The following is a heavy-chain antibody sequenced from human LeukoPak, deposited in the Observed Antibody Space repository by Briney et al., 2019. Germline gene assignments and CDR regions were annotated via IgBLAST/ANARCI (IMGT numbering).Heavy chain of an antibody. J-gene: IGHJ5*02. D-gene: IGHD3-22*01. CDR2: IYYSGST. CDR3: ARAEDYDSSGRRNWFDP. Sequence: SETLSLTCTVSGGSISSSSYYWGWIRQPPGKGLEWIGSIYYSGSTYYNPSLKSRVTISVDTSKNQFSLKLSSVTAADTAVYYCARAEDYDSSGRRNWFDPWGQGTLVTVSS. CDR1: GGSISSSSYY. V-gene: IGHV4-39*01.